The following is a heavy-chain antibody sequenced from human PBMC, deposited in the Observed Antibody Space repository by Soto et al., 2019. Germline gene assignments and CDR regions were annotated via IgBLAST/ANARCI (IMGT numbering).Heavy chain of an antibody. V-gene: IGHV3-66*01. CDR1: GFTVSSNY. CDR2: IYTGGTT. J-gene: IGHJ4*02. D-gene: IGHD4-4*01. CDR3: ARDSCTVTPCYFDY. Sequence: GGSLRLSCTASGFTVSSNYMTWVRQAPGKGLEWVSVIYTGGTTYYADSVKGRFTISRDNSKNTLYLQMNTLRAEDTAVYYCARDSCTVTPCYFDYWGLGTLVTVSS.